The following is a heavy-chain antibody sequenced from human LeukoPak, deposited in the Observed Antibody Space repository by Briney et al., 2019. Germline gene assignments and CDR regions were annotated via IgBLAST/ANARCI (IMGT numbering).Heavy chain of an antibody. CDR3: ARGVGGMDV. Sequence: ASVKVSCTASGYNFIGYYMHWVRQAPGQGLEWMGWINPNTGGTNYAQKFQGWVTMTRDTSNSTAYMELSRLKSDDTAVYYCARGVGGMDVWGKGTTVTVSS. CDR1: GYNFIGYY. CDR2: INPNTGGT. D-gene: IGHD2-2*01. J-gene: IGHJ6*04. V-gene: IGHV1-2*04.